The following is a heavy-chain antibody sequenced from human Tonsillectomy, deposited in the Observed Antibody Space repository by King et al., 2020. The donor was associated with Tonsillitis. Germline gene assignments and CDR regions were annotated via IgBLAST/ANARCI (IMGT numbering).Heavy chain of an antibody. D-gene: IGHD2-2*01. V-gene: IGHV3-23*04. CDR1: GFTFSSYA. CDR2: ISGSGGST. Sequence: QLVESGGGLVQPGGSLRLSCAASGFTFSSYAMSWVRQAPGKGLEWVSAISGSGGSTYYADSVKGRFTISRDNSKNTLYLQMNSLRAEDTAVYYCAKDDIVVVPAAVWYFDYWGQGTLVTVSS. CDR3: AKDDIVVVPAAVWYFDY. J-gene: IGHJ4*02.